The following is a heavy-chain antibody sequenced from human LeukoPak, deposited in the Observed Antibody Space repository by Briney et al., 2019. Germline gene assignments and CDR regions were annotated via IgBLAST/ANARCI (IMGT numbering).Heavy chain of an antibody. J-gene: IGHJ4*02. Sequence: SETLSLTCAVHGGSFSGYHWSWIRQPPGKGLEWIGEINHRGSTNYNPSLKSRVTMSVDTSKNQFSLKLSSATAADTAVYYCARGRGAARFVTIEFDYWGQGALVTVSS. CDR3: ARGRGAARFVTIEFDY. V-gene: IGHV4-34*01. CDR1: GGSFSGYH. CDR2: INHRGST. D-gene: IGHD6-6*01.